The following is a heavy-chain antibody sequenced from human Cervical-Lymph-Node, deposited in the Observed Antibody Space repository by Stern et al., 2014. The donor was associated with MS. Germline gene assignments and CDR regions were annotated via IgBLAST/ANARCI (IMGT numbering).Heavy chain of an antibody. CDR1: GYTLVNYG. D-gene: IGHD2-21*01. CDR2: ISGSKGNA. V-gene: IGHV1-18*04. J-gene: IGHJ4*02. Sequence: QVQLEQSGAEMKRPGASVKVSCKASGYTLVNYGINWVRQAPGQGLEWMGWISGSKGNADYAQKLQGRVTMTTDTSTNTAYMELRSLRSDDTAVYYCATMGGGGVDYWGQGTLVTVSS. CDR3: ATMGGGGVDY.